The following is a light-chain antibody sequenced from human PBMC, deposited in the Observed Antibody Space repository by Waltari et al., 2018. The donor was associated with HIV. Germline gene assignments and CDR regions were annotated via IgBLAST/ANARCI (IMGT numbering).Light chain of an antibody. Sequence: QSALTQPPSASGSPGQSVTISCTGTSSDVGDYNNVSWYQQHTGKAPKLMIYEVSKRPSGVPDRFSGSKSGNTASLTVSGLQAEDEADYYCSSYAGSNNLLFGGGTKLTVL. V-gene: IGLV2-8*01. CDR1: SSDVGDYNN. CDR2: EVS. CDR3: SSYAGSNNLL. J-gene: IGLJ2*01.